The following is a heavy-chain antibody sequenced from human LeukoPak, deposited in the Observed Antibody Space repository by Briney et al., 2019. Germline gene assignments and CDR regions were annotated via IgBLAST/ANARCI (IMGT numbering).Heavy chain of an antibody. CDR1: GGTFSSYA. J-gene: IGHJ3*02. CDR3: ASTNYDSSGYYWGDAFDI. D-gene: IGHD3-22*01. CDR2: IIPILGIA. V-gene: IGHV1-69*04. Sequence: GASVKVSCKASGGTFSSYAISWVRQAPGQGLEWMGRIIPILGIANYAQKLQGRVTMTTDTSTSTAYMELRSLRSDDTAVYYCASTNYDSSGYYWGDAFDIWGQGTMVTVSS.